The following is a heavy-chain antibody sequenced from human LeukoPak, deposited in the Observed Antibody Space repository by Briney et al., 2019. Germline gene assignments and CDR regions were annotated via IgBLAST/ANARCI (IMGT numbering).Heavy chain of an antibody. J-gene: IGHJ4*02. Sequence: GGSLRLSCVASGFPFSSYWMTWVRQAPGKGLEWVADIKQDGSKKSYVDSVKGRFTISRDNAKNSLYLQMNSLRAEDTAIYYCTRVGYIDEGIDYWGQGTLVTVSP. CDR1: GFPFSSYW. CDR2: IKQDGSKK. D-gene: IGHD5-24*01. CDR3: TRVGYIDEGIDY. V-gene: IGHV3-7*04.